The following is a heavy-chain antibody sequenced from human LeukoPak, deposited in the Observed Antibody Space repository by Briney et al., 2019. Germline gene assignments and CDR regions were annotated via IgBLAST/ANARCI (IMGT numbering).Heavy chain of an antibody. V-gene: IGHV3-9*01. CDR2: ISWNSGSI. CDR1: GFTFDDYA. Sequence: GGSLRLSCAASGFTFDDYAMHWVRQAPGKGLEWVSGISWNSGSIGYANSVKGRFTISRDNAKNSLYLQMNSLRAEDTALYYCAKDWGYSSSSIDYWGQGTLVTVSS. D-gene: IGHD6-13*01. CDR3: AKDWGYSSSSIDY. J-gene: IGHJ4*02.